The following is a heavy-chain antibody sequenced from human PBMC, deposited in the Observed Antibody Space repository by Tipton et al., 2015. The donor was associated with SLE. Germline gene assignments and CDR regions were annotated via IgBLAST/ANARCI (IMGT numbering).Heavy chain of an antibody. D-gene: IGHD3/OR15-3a*01. CDR2: INNSGGT. Sequence: GLVKPSETLSLTCSVSAGSIDGYYWSWIRQPPGKGLEWIGEINNSGGTNYNPSLKSRVTISVDTPKNQFSLKLTSVTAADTAVYYCARAPGLDRDYYYYYYMDVWGKGTTVTVSS. V-gene: IGHV4-34*01. CDR1: AGSIDGYY. J-gene: IGHJ6*03. CDR3: ARAPGLDRDYYYYYYMDV.